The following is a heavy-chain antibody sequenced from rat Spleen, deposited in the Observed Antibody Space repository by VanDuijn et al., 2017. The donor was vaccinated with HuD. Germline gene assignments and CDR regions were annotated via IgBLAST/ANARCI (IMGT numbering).Heavy chain of an antibody. CDR2: ISYDGGRS. CDR3: TREESGVMDA. Sequence: EVQLVESGGGLVQPGRSLKLTCAASGFTFSYYGMHWIRQAPTKGLEWVASISYDGGRSYYRDSVKGRLTISRDNGKNTVYLQMNSLRSEDTATYYCTREESGVMDAWGQGASVTVSS. V-gene: IGHV5-19*01. CDR1: GFTFSYYG. J-gene: IGHJ4*01.